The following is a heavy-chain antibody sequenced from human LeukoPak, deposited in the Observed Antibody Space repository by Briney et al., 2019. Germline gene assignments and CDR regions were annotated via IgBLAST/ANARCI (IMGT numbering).Heavy chain of an antibody. CDR2: IISSGSTI. CDR1: GFTFSSYE. D-gene: IGHD3-10*01. CDR3: AILLGYGSGSYYKGNIDY. J-gene: IGHJ4*02. V-gene: IGHV3-48*03. Sequence: GGSLRLSCAASGFTFSSYEMNWVRQAPGKGLEWVSYIISSGSTIYYADSVKGRFTISRDNAKNSLYLQMNSLRAEDTAVYYCAILLGYGSGSYYKGNIDYWGQGTLVTVSS.